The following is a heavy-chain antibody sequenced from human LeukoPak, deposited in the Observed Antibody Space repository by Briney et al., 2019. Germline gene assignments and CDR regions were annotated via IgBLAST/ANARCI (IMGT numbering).Heavy chain of an antibody. CDR3: ARPMAWYSSGWYNAFDI. V-gene: IGHV4-30-4*08. J-gene: IGHJ3*02. CDR1: GGSISSGDYY. Sequence: SETLSLTCTVSGGSISSGDYYWSWIRQPPGKGLEWIGYIYYSGSTYYIPSLKSRVTISVDTSKNQFSLKLSSVTAADTAVYYCARPMAWYSSGWYNAFDIWGQGTMVTVSS. D-gene: IGHD6-19*01. CDR2: IYYSGST.